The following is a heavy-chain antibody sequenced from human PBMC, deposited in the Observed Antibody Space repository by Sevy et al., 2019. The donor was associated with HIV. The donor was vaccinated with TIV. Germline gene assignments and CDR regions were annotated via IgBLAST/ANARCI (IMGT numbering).Heavy chain of an antibody. CDR1: GGSISSYY. D-gene: IGHD3-10*01. CDR2: IYYSGST. CDR3: ARVRFGEIVDY. Sequence: ETLSLTCTVSGGSISSYYWSWIRQPPGKGLEWIGYIYYSGSTNYNPSLKSRVTISVDTSKNQFSLKLSSVTTADTAVYYCARVRFGEIVDYWGQGTLVTVSS. V-gene: IGHV4-59*01. J-gene: IGHJ4*02.